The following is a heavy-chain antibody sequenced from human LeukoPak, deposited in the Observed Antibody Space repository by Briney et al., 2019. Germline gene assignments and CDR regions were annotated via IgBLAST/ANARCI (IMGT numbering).Heavy chain of an antibody. CDR3: ARDGDFWSAQGAFDI. J-gene: IGHJ3*02. V-gene: IGHV3-7*01. Sequence: PGGSLRLSCAASGFTFSNYWMSWVRLAPGKGLEWVANIKKDGSEKFYVDSVKGRFTISRDNAKNSLYLQMNSLRAEDTAVYYCARDGDFWSAQGAFDIWGQGTTVTVSS. CDR1: GFTFSNYW. D-gene: IGHD3-3*01. CDR2: IKKDGSEK.